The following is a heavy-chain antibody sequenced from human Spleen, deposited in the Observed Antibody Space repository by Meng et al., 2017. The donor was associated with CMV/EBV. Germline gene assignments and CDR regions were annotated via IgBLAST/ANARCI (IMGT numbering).Heavy chain of an antibody. CDR1: GFTFSSYA. Sequence: QVHVVESGGGVVQPGRSLRLSCAASGFTFSSYAMHWVRQAPGKGLEWVAVISYDGSNKYYADSVKGRFTISRDNSKNTLYLQMNSLRAEDTALYHCARGPNWFDPWGQGTLVTASS. J-gene: IGHJ5*02. CDR2: ISYDGSNK. V-gene: IGHV3-30-3*01. CDR3: ARGPNWFDP.